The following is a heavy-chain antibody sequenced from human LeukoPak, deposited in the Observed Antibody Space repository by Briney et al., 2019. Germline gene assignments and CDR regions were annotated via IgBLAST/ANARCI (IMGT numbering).Heavy chain of an antibody. D-gene: IGHD3-10*01. Sequence: SETLSLTCTVSGGSISSYYWSWIRQPPGKGLEWIGYIYYSGSTNYNPSLKSRVTISVDTSKNQFSLKLNFVTAADTAVYYCARDADPTAYYGSGSSIDYWGQGTLVTVSS. V-gene: IGHV4-59*12. J-gene: IGHJ4*02. CDR2: IYYSGST. CDR1: GGSISSYY. CDR3: ARDADPTAYYGSGSSIDY.